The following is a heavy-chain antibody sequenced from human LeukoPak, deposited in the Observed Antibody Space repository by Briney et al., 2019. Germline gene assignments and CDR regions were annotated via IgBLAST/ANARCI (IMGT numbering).Heavy chain of an antibody. CDR3: ARLVPAANPWFDP. V-gene: IGHV5-51*01. CDR1: GNSFTSYL. J-gene: IGHJ5*02. D-gene: IGHD2-2*01. Sequence: GESLKISCKGSGNSFTSYLIGWVRQMPGKGLEWMGIIDPGDSDTRYGPSFQGQVTISADKSISTAYLQWRSLTASDTAMYYCARLVPAANPWFDPWGQGTLVTVSS. CDR2: IDPGDSDT.